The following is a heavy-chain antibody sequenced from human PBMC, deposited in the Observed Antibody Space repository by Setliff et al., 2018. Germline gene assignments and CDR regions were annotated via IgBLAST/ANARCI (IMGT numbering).Heavy chain of an antibody. Sequence: SETLSLTCTVPGGSISSISYYWGWIRQPPGKGLEWIGTVYDSGTTYYNPSLKSRLTISVDTAQNQFSLRLTSVTAADTAVYYCARTGTYRYFDYWGQGALVTVSS. CDR2: VYDSGTT. V-gene: IGHV4-39*01. D-gene: IGHD1-1*01. CDR3: ARTGTYRYFDY. J-gene: IGHJ4*02. CDR1: GGSISSISYY.